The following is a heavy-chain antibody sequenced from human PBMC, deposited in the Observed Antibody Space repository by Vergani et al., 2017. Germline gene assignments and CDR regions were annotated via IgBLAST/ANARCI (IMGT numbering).Heavy chain of an antibody. CDR2: IWYDGSNK. CDR1: GFTFSSYG. V-gene: IGHV3-33*01. Sequence: QVQLVESGGGVVQPGRSLRLSCAASGFTFSSYGMHWVRQAPGKGLEWVAVIWYDGSNKYYADSVKGRFTISRDNSKNTLYLQMNSLRAEDTAVYYSARDKSDYYMDVWGKGTTVTVSS. CDR3: ARDKSDYYMDV. J-gene: IGHJ6*03.